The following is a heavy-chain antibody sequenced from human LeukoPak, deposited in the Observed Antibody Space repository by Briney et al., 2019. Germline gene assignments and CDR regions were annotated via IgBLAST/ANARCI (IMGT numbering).Heavy chain of an antibody. J-gene: IGHJ4*02. Sequence: GGSLRLSCAASGFTFSSYAMSWVRQAPGKGLEWVSAISGSGGSTYYADSVKGRFTISRENSKNPLYLQMNRLRAEDTAVYYCAKDPQFTRSWYGFDYWGQGTLVTVSS. D-gene: IGHD6-13*01. CDR3: AKDPQFTRSWYGFDY. CDR2: ISGSGGST. V-gene: IGHV3-23*01. CDR1: GFTFSSYA.